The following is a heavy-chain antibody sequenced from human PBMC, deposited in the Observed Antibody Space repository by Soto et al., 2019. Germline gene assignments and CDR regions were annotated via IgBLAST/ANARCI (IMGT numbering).Heavy chain of an antibody. Sequence: GGSLRLSCASYGFPFRTYAMNWVRQAPGKGLEWVAVIVGDASSIDYADSVKGRFTISRDNSKNIMYLQMTSLKVEDTATYFCAKDLRPDGRYDLDYWGQGTQVTVSS. D-gene: IGHD6-19*01. CDR3: AKDLRPDGRYDLDY. V-gene: IGHV3-23*03. CDR1: GFPFRTYA. J-gene: IGHJ4*02. CDR2: IVGDASSI.